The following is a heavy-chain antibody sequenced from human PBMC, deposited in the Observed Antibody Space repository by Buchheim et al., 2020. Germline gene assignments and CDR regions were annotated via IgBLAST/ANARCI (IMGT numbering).Heavy chain of an antibody. D-gene: IGHD6-13*01. J-gene: IGHJ6*02. V-gene: IGHV3-30-3*01. CDR3: ARDSSSWRYYYYGMDV. CDR2: ISYDGSNK. Sequence: QVQLVESGGGVVQPGRSLRLSCAASGFTFSSYAMHWVRQAPGKGLEWVAVISYDGSNKYYADSVKGRFTISRDNSTNTLYLQMNSLRAEDTAVYYCARDSSSWRYYYYGMDVWGQGTT. CDR1: GFTFSSYA.